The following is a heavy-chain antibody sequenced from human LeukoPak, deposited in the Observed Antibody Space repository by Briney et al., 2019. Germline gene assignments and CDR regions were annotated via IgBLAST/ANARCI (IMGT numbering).Heavy chain of an antibody. V-gene: IGHV1-69*13. J-gene: IGHJ5*02. CDR1: GGTFSSYA. CDR3: ARDGGSGGYPNWFDP. D-gene: IGHD3-10*01. Sequence: ASVKVSCKASGGTFSSYAISWVRQAPGQGLEWMGGIIPIFGTANYAQKFQGRVTITADESTSTAYMELSSLRSEDTAVYYCARDGGSGGYPNWFDPWGQGTLVTVSS. CDR2: IIPIFGTA.